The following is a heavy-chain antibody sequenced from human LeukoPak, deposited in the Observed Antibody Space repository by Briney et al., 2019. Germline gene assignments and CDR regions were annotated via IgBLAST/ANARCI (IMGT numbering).Heavy chain of an antibody. CDR3: AKDSIGPYYGDLFDY. V-gene: IGHV3-23*01. CDR2: ISGSGGST. J-gene: IGHJ4*02. CDR1: GCTFSSYA. D-gene: IGHD4-17*01. Sequence: GGSLRLSCAASGCTFSSYAMSWVRQAPGKGLEWVSAISGSGGSTYYADSVKGRFTISRDNSKNTLYLQMNSLRAEDTAVYYCAKDSIGPYYGDLFDYWGQGTLVTVSS.